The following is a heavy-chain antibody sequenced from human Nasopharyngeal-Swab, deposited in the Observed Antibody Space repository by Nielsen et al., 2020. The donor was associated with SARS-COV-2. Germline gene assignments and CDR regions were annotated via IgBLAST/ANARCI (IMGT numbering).Heavy chain of an antibody. D-gene: IGHD3-3*01. V-gene: IGHV4-39*01. CDR2: IYSSGST. J-gene: IGHJ6*02. Sequence: GSLRLSCTVSGCSISSSSYYWGWIRQPPGKGLEWIGSIYSSGSTYYNPSLKSRVTISVDTSKNQFSLKLSSVTAADTAVYYCASCRTSITIFGVVIRNGMDVWGQGTTVTVSS. CDR3: ASCRTSITIFGVVIRNGMDV. CDR1: GCSISSSSYY.